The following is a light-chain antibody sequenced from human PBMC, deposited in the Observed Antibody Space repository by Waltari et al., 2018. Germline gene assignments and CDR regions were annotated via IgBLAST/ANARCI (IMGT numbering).Light chain of an antibody. J-gene: IGLJ3*02. CDR1: SPNIEFNS. Sequence: QSVLTQPPSVSGTPGQRVTISCSETSPNIEFNSLTWYHQLPGAAPKLLIYKNEQRPSGVPDRFSGSRSGTSASLAISGLQSEDEADFYCATWDDTFNGPVFGGGTKLTVL. V-gene: IGLV1-44*01. CDR3: ATWDDTFNGPV. CDR2: KNE.